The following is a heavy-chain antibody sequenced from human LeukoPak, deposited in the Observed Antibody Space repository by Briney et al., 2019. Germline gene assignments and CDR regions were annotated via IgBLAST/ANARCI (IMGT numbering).Heavy chain of an antibody. CDR3: SRVDCSGGSCYRLSYFDY. J-gene: IGHJ4*02. V-gene: IGHV3-49*04. CDR1: GFTFGDYA. CDR2: IRSKAYGGTT. Sequence: GGSLRLPCTASGFTFGDYAMSWVRQAPGKGLEWVSFIRSKAYGGTTEYAASVKGRFTISRDDSKSIAYLQMNSLKTEDTAVYYCSRVDCSGGSCYRLSYFDYWGQGTLVTVSS. D-gene: IGHD2-15*01.